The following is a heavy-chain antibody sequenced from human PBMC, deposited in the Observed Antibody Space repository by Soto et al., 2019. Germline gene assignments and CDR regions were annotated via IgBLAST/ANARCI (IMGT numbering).Heavy chain of an antibody. CDR3: ATKSADFWSGYYAPHNQIDY. CDR1: GFTFSSYG. Sequence: PGGSLRLSCAASGFTFSSYGMHWVRQAPGKGLEWVAVIWYDGSNKYYADSVKGRFTISRDNSKNTLYLQMNSPRAEDTAVYYCATKSADFWSGYYAPHNQIDYWGQGT. J-gene: IGHJ4*02. CDR2: IWYDGSNK. V-gene: IGHV3-33*01. D-gene: IGHD3-3*01.